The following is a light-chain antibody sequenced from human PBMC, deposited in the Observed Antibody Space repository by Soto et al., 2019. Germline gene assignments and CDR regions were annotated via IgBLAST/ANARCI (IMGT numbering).Light chain of an antibody. J-gene: IGKJ5*01. V-gene: IGKV3D-15*01. CDR2: GAF. CDR3: QQRNIWPPVT. Sequence: ERVMTQSPATLSVSPGERATLSCRASQSVSSNLAWYQQKPGQPPRLLIYGAFNRAAGIPARFSGSGSGTDFTLTISSLEPEDSAVYYCQQRNIWPPVTFGQGTRLEIK. CDR1: QSVSSN.